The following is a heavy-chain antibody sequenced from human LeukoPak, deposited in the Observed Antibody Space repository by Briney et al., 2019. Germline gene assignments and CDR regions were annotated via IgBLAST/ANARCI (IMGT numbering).Heavy chain of an antibody. J-gene: IGHJ5*02. V-gene: IGHV3-48*03. CDR3: ARDRPYSSLNPNWFDP. D-gene: IGHD6-13*01. CDR1: GFTFGSYE. Sequence: GGSLRLSCAASGFTFGSYEMNWVRQAPGKGLERVSYIRSSGSTIYYADSVKGRLTISRDNAKNSLYLQMNSLRAEDTAVYDCARDRPYSSLNPNWFDPWGQGTLVTVSS. CDR2: IRSSGSTI.